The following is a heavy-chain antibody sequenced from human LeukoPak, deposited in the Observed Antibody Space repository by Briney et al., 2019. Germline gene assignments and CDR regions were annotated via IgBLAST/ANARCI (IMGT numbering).Heavy chain of an antibody. CDR2: ISWNSGSI. CDR3: AKDDTDFWSGYYDY. Sequence: GRSLRLSCAASGFTFDDYAMHWVRQAPGKGLEWVSGISWNSGSIGYADSVKGRFTISRDNAKNSLYLQMNSLRAEDTALYYCAKDDTDFWSGYYDYWGQGTLVTVSS. V-gene: IGHV3-9*01. J-gene: IGHJ4*02. D-gene: IGHD3-3*01. CDR1: GFTFDDYA.